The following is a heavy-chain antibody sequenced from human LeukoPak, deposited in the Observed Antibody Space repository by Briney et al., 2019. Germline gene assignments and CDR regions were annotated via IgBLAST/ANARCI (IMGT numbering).Heavy chain of an antibody. CDR1: GYTFNSFG. V-gene: IGHV1-18*01. CDR3: ARDTVMMVGSYYYGKDV. J-gene: IGHJ6*02. D-gene: IGHD2-15*01. Sequence: ASVKVSCKASGYTFNSFGISWVRQAPGQGLEGMGWISAYNGNTHHPEKYQGRLTMTTDTHTSTAYMELRSLRSDDTAIYYCARDTVMMVGSYYYGKDVWGQGTTVTVSS. CDR2: ISAYNGNT.